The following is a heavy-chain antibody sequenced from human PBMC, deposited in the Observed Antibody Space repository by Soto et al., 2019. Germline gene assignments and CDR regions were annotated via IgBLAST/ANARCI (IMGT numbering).Heavy chain of an antibody. CDR3: STGGYYFDY. CDR2: IKSKPAGGTT. CDR1: GFTFSNAW. D-gene: IGHD3-10*01. J-gene: IGHJ4*02. V-gene: IGHV3-15*01. Sequence: GGSLRLSCEACGFTFSNAWMNWVRQAPGKGLEWVGRIKSKPAGGTTDYAAPVKGRFTISRDDSKNTVYVQMNGLKTEDTALYYCSTGGYYFDYWGQGTLVTVSS.